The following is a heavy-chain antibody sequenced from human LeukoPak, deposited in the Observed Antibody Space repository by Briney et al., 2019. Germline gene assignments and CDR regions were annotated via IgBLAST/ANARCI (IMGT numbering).Heavy chain of an antibody. V-gene: IGHV4-61*02. Sequence: PSQTLSLTCTVPGGSISSGSYYWSWIRQPAGKGLEWIGRIYTSGSTNYNPSLKSRVTISVDTSKNQFSLKLSSVTAADTAVYYCARTPGVGYDFDYWGQGTLVTVSS. D-gene: IGHD3-3*01. CDR3: ARTPGVGYDFDY. CDR1: GGSISSGSYY. J-gene: IGHJ4*02. CDR2: IYTSGST.